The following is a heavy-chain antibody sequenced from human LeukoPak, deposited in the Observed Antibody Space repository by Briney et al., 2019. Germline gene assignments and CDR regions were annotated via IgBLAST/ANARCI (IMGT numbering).Heavy chain of an antibody. Sequence: GGSLRLSCAASGFTFIDYGMHWVRQAPGKGLEWVAFIRYDGSNEYYVDSVKGRFTVSRDNSKNTLYLQMNSLRAEDTAVYYCTKSFWSGYTYYFDYWGQGTLVTVSS. J-gene: IGHJ4*02. CDR1: GFTFIDYG. D-gene: IGHD3-3*01. CDR3: TKSFWSGYTYYFDY. CDR2: IRYDGSNE. V-gene: IGHV3-30*02.